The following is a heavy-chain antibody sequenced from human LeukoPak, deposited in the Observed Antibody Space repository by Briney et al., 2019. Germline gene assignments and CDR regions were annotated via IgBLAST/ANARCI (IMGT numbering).Heavy chain of an antibody. V-gene: IGHV3-23*01. CDR1: GFTFSSCA. D-gene: IGHD2-21*02. Sequence: GGSLRLSCEASGFTFSSCALSWVRQAPGKGLEWVSAISGGGGKTWYADSVKGRFTISRDNSKNTLYLQMNSLRAEDTALHYCAKDPIVFNSGDYYLGAFNIWGQGAMVTVSS. CDR2: ISGGGGKT. J-gene: IGHJ3*02. CDR3: AKDPIVFNSGDYYLGAFNI.